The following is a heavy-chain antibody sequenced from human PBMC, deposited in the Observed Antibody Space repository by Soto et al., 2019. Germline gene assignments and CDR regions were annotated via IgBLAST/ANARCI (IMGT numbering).Heavy chain of an antibody. J-gene: IGHJ4*02. CDR1: GGSVSSGNYY. D-gene: IGHD1-26*01. Sequence: QVQLQESGSGLVKPSETLSLTCTVSGGSVSSGNYYWSWIRQPPGKGLEWIGYIFHTGTTNYNPSLKSRVTISLDTSMNQFSLKLSSVPPADTAVYYCTRAPVSGSYCFDFWGQGTPVTVSS. CDR2: IFHTGTT. CDR3: TRAPVSGSYCFDF. V-gene: IGHV4-61*01.